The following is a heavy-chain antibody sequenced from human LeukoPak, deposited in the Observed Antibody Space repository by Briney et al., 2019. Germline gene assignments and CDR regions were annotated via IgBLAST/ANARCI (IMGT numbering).Heavy chain of an antibody. CDR2: IYHSGST. V-gene: IGHV4-38-2*02. CDR3: ARHNLAAAGLYYFDY. Sequence: SETLSLTCTVSGYSISSGYYWGWIRQPPGKGLEWIGSIYHSGSTYYNPSLKSRVTISVDTSKNQFSLKLSSVTAADTAVYYCARHNLAAAGLYYFDYWGQGTLVTVSS. J-gene: IGHJ4*02. D-gene: IGHD6-13*01. CDR1: GYSISSGYY.